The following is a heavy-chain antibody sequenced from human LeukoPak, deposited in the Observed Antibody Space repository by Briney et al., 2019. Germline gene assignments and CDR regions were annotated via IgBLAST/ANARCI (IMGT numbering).Heavy chain of an antibody. CDR3: ARDVMLPPYYYYYYMDV. CDR1: GYSISSGYY. CDR2: IYTSGST. D-gene: IGHD2-15*01. J-gene: IGHJ6*03. Sequence: PSETLSLTCAVSGYSISSGYYWGWIRQPPGKGLEWIGRIYTSGSTNYNPSLKSRVTISVDTSKNQFSLKLSSVTAADTAVYYCARDVMLPPYYYYYYMDVWGKGTTVTVSS. V-gene: IGHV4-38-2*02.